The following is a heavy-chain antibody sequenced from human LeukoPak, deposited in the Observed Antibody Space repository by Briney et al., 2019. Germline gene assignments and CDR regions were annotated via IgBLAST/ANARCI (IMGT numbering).Heavy chain of an antibody. V-gene: IGHV4-31*03. J-gene: IGHJ6*03. CDR1: GFSISSGGYY. Sequence: PSQTLSLTCTVSGFSISSGGYYWSWLRQHPGKGLEWIGYIYYSGSTYYNPSLKSRVTISVDTSKNQFSLKLSSVTAADTAVYYCAREGEEYSSTYYYYYYMDVWGKGTTVTVSS. CDR3: AREGEEYSSTYYYYYYMDV. D-gene: IGHD6-6*01. CDR2: IYYSGST.